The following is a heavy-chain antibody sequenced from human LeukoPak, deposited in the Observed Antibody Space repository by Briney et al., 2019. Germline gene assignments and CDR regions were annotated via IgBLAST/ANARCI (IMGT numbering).Heavy chain of an antibody. Sequence: PSETLSLTCTVSSGSISSYYWTWIRQPPGKGLEWIGYIFYSGGSDYNPSLKSRVTISVDTSKNHFSLKLSSVTAADTAVYYCARLGSTFDIWGQGTMVTVSS. CDR1: SGSISSYY. CDR2: IFYSGGS. CDR3: ARLGSTFDI. D-gene: IGHD2-2*01. J-gene: IGHJ3*02. V-gene: IGHV4-59*08.